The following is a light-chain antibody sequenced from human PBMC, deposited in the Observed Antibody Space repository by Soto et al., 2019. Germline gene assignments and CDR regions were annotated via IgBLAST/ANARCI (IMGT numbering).Light chain of an antibody. J-gene: IGKJ1*01. Sequence: DIQMTQSPSSLSASVGDRVTITCRASQSISSSLNWYQQKPGKPPKLLIYAASRLQSGVPSRFSGSGSGTDFTLTINSLQPEDFATYSCQQTYSTPWTFGQGTKVEVK. CDR3: QQTYSTPWT. V-gene: IGKV1-39*01. CDR1: QSISSS. CDR2: AAS.